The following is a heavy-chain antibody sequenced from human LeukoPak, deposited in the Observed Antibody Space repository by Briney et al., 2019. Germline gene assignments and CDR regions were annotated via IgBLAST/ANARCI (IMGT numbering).Heavy chain of an antibody. D-gene: IGHD6-19*01. CDR2: IKQDGSEK. CDR1: GFTFSSYW. Sequence: GGSLRLSCAASGFTFSSYWMSWVRQAPGKGLEWVANIKQDGSEKYYVDSVKGRFTSSRDNAKNSLYLQMNSLRAEDTAVYYCARDDIAVDSELWGQGTLVTVSS. CDR3: ARDDIAVDSEL. V-gene: IGHV3-7*01. J-gene: IGHJ4*02.